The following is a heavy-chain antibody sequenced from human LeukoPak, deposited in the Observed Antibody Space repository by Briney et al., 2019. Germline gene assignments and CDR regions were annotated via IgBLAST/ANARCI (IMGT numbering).Heavy chain of an antibody. J-gene: IGHJ4*02. CDR3: ARDLGGDSEKL. CDR1: GYTFTGYY. V-gene: IGHV1-18*04. Sequence: ASVKVSCKASGYTFTGYYMHWVRQAPGQGLEWMGWISVYNGNTNYVQKLQGRVTMTTDTSTNTAYMELRSLRSDDTAVYYCARDLGGDSEKLWGQGTLVTVSS. D-gene: IGHD2-21*02. CDR2: ISVYNGNT.